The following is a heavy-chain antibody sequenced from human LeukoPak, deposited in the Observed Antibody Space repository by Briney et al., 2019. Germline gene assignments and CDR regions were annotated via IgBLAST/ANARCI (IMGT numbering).Heavy chain of an antibody. J-gene: IGHJ3*01. V-gene: IGHV3-33*03. D-gene: IGHD6-13*01. CDR2: IWDDGTNK. Sequence: GRSLRLSCVASGFTFSSYGFHWVRQAPGKGLEWVAVIWDDGTNKYYADSVKGHFTISRDNSKNSLYLQMNSLRDEDTAVYYCAKARIAAAGTGAFDVWGQGTMVTVSS. CDR3: AKARIAAAGTGAFDV. CDR1: GFTFSSYG.